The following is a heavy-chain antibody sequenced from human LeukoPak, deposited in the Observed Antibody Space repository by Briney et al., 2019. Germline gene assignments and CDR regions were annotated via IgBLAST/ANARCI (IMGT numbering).Heavy chain of an antibody. V-gene: IGHV4-34*01. Sequence: SETLSLTCAVYGGSFSGYYWSWIRQPPGKGLEWIGEINHSGSTNYNPSLKSRVTMSVDTSKNQFSLKLSSVTAADTAVYYCARETGTTFSNWFDPWGQGTLVTVSS. J-gene: IGHJ5*02. CDR1: GGSFSGYY. CDR3: ARETGTTFSNWFDP. D-gene: IGHD1-7*01. CDR2: INHSGST.